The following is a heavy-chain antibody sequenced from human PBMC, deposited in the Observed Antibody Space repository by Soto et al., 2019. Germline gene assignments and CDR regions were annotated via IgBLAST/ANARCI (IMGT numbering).Heavy chain of an antibody. CDR1: DFSVSSNY. CDR3: ATDHTHYYYYNGMDV. V-gene: IGHV3-53*01. Sequence: ESGGGVIQPGGSLRLSCAASDFSVSSNYMSWVRQAPGKGLEWVAVIFRGGSTYYADSVQGRFTISRDSSENTLFLQMNSLRVEDTAVYYCATDHTHYYYYNGMDVWGPGTTVTV. J-gene: IGHJ6*02. D-gene: IGHD3-10*01. CDR2: IFRGGST.